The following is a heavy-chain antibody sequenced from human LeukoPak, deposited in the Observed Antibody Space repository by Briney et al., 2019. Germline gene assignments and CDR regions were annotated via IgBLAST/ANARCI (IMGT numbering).Heavy chain of an antibody. CDR2: IYHSGST. D-gene: IGHD3-3*01. CDR1: GGSINNYY. CDR3: AIGGSSYYLGY. Sequence: PSETLSLTRTVSGGSINNYYWSWLRQPPGKGLEWIGYIYHSGSTNYNPSLKSRVTISVDTSKNQFSLKLSSVTATDTAVYYCAIGGSSYYLGYWGQGTLVTVSS. J-gene: IGHJ4*02. V-gene: IGHV4-59*08.